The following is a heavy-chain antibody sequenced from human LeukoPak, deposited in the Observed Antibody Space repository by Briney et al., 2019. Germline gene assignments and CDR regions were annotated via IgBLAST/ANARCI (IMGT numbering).Heavy chain of an antibody. CDR1: GDSVSSNTAT. D-gene: IGHD2-2*02. Sequence: SQTLSLTCAISGDSVSSNTATWNWIRQSPSRGLEWLGRTYYRSKWYNDYAVSVKSRITINSDTSKNQFSLKLSSVTAADTAVYYCARGRLKFLGYCSSTSCYIAFDPWGQGTLVTVSS. CDR3: ARGRLKFLGYCSSTSCYIAFDP. V-gene: IGHV6-1*01. J-gene: IGHJ5*02. CDR2: TYYRSKWYN.